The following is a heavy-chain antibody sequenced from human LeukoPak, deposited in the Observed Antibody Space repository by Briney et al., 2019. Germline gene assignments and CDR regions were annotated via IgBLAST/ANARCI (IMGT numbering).Heavy chain of an antibody. J-gene: IGHJ4*02. CDR2: IYYSGST. D-gene: IGHD3-16*02. Sequence: SETLSLTCTVSGGSISSYYWSWIRQPPGKGLEWIGYIYYSGSTNYNPSPKSRVTISVDTSKNQFSLNLYSVTAADTAVFYCARRGQAGYLYWGQGTLVTVSS. CDR1: GGSISSYY. V-gene: IGHV4-59*12. CDR3: ARRGQAGYLY.